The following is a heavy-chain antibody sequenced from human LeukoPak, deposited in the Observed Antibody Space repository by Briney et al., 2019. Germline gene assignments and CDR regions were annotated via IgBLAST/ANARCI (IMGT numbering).Heavy chain of an antibody. D-gene: IGHD3-10*01. CDR3: ARGPHMVRGVIISVDY. CDR1: GFTFSSYS. CDR2: INHSGST. V-gene: IGHV4-34*01. J-gene: IGHJ4*02. Sequence: GSLRLSCAASGFTFSSYSMNWVRQAPGKGLEWIGEINHSGSTNYNPSLKSRVTISVDTSKNQFSLKLSSVTAADTAVYYCARGPHMVRGVIISVDYWGQGTLVTVSS.